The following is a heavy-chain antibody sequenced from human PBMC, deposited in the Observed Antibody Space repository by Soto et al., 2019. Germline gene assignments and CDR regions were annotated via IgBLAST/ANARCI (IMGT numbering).Heavy chain of an antibody. CDR2: LYYSGST. V-gene: IGHV4-31*03. J-gene: IGHJ4*02. Sequence: QVQLQESGPGLVKPSQTLSLTCTVSGGSLSSGGYYWSWIRQHPGKGLEWIGYLYYSGSTYYNPSLKSRVTISVDTSMNRFSLKLSSVTAADTAVDYCASLGYCSSTSCPLYDWGQGTLVTVSS. CDR3: ASLGYCSSTSCPLYD. D-gene: IGHD2-2*01. CDR1: GGSLSSGGYY.